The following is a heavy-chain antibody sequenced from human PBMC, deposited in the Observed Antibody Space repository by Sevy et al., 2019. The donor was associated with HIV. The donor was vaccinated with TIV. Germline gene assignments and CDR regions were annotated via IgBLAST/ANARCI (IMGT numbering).Heavy chain of an antibody. Sequence: GGSLRLSCAASGFTFSSYAMHWVRQAPGKGLEWVAVIWYDGINKYYADSVKGRFTISRDNSKNTLYLQMNSLRAEDTAVYYCARCFGSGSYGFDSWGQGTLVTVSS. CDR3: ARCFGSGSYGFDS. V-gene: IGHV3-33*01. CDR1: GFTFSSYA. D-gene: IGHD3-10*01. CDR2: IWYDGINK. J-gene: IGHJ4*02.